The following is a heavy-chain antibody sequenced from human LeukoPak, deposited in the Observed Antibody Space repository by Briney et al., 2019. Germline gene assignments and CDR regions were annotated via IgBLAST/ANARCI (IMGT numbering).Heavy chain of an antibody. D-gene: IGHD3-10*01. CDR3: ARDVYYGSGSPRLDY. CDR2: MSRSGDII. J-gene: IGHJ4*02. CDR1: GSTFSDYN. Sequence: PGGSLRLSCAASGSTFSDYNMNWVRQVPGKGLESVSYMSRSGDIIYYADSVKGRFTISRDNAKNSLYLQMNSLRAEDTAVYYCARDVYYGSGSPRLDYWGQGTLVTVSS. V-gene: IGHV3-48*01.